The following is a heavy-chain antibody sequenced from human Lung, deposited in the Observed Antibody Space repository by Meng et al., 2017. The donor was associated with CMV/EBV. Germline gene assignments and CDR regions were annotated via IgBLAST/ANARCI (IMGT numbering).Heavy chain of an antibody. CDR2: IYSGGST. J-gene: IGHJ5*02. Sequence: WSLRLSFAASGFPVSSNYMSWVRQAPGKGLEWVSVIYSGGSTYYADSVKGRFTISRDNSKNTLYPQMNSLRAEDMAVYYCARDRVPTWGQGTLVTVSS. CDR3: ARDRVPT. V-gene: IGHV3-53*01. CDR1: GFPVSSNY. D-gene: IGHD3-10*01.